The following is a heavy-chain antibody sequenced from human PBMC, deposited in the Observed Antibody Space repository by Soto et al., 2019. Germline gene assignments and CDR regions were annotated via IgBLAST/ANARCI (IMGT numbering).Heavy chain of an antibody. CDR3: ARDEDFNGEY. V-gene: IGHV3-30-3*01. CDR2: ISYDGSNK. CDR1: VFTFSSYA. D-gene: IGHD2-15*01. J-gene: IGHJ4*02. Sequence: QVQLVESGGGVVQPGRSLRLSCAASVFTFSSYAMHRVRQAPGKGLEWVAVISYDGSNKYYADSVKGRFTISRDNSKNTLYLHMNSLRAADTAVYYCARDEDFNGEYLGQGTLVTVSS.